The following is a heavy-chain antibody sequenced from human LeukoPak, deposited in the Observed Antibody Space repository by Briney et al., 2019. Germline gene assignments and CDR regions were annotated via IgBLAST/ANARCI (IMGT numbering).Heavy chain of an antibody. J-gene: IGHJ6*03. D-gene: IGHD2-21*02. CDR3: TKDLTDLHYYYTDV. CDR2: ITGSGGHT. Sequence: GGSLRLSCEASGFTFNNYALAWVRQSPGRGLEWVSGITGSGGHTYYAHSVKGRVTISRDNSKNTLYLQMYSLRAEDTAVYYCTKDLTDLHYYYTDVWGKGTTVIVSS. CDR1: GFTFNNYA. V-gene: IGHV3-23*01.